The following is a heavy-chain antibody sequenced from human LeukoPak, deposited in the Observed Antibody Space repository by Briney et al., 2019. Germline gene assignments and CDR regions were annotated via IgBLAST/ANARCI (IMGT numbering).Heavy chain of an antibody. Sequence: SETLSLTCTVSGGSISSYYWSWIRQPPGKGLEWIGYIYYSGSTNHNPSLKSRVTISVDTSKNQFSLKLSSVTAADTAVYYCARHRYYYDSSGYSYPYWFDPWGQGTLVTVSS. CDR3: ARHRYYYDSSGYSYPYWFDP. CDR2: IYYSGST. CDR1: GGSISSYY. J-gene: IGHJ5*02. D-gene: IGHD3-22*01. V-gene: IGHV4-59*08.